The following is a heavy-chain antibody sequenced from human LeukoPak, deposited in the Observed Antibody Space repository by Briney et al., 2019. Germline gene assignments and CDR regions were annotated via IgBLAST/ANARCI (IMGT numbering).Heavy chain of an antibody. J-gene: IGHJ4*02. D-gene: IGHD3-10*01. CDR1: GYSISSGYY. CDR3: ARDRWGYYVSGSYYCDY. CDR2: IYHRGST. V-gene: IGHV4-38-2*02. Sequence: SETLSLTCTVSGYSISSGYYWGWIRQPPGKGLERIGSIYHRGSTYYNPSLKSRVTISVDTSKNQFSLKLSSVTAADTAVYYCARDRWGYYVSGSYYCDYWGQGSLVTVSS.